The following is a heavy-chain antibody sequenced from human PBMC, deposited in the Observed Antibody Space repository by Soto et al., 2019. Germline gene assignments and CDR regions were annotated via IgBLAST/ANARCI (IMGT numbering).Heavy chain of an antibody. CDR2: INHSGST. CDR3: AGPGDCGGDCYYFNY. V-gene: IGHV4-34*01. D-gene: IGHD2-21*02. J-gene: IGHJ4*02. Sequence: SETLSLTCAVYGGSFSGYYWSWIRQPPGKGLEWIGEINHSGSTNYNPSLKSRVTISVDTSKNQFSLELISVTAADAAVYYCAGPGDCGGDCYYFNYWGQGTLVTVSS. CDR1: GGSFSGYY.